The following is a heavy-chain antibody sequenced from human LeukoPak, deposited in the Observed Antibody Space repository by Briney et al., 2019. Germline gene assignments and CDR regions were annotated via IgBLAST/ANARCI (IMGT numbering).Heavy chain of an antibody. V-gene: IGHV4-4*02. J-gene: IGHJ5*02. CDR3: ARSHDSSGYSRFDP. Sequence: SGTLSLTCAVSGGSISSSNWWSWVRQPPGKGLEWIGTFYHSGSTYYNPSLNSRVTISVDTSKNQFSLKLSSVTAADTAMYYCARSHDSSGYSRFDPWGQGTLVTVSS. CDR2: FYHSGST. D-gene: IGHD3-22*01. CDR1: GGSISSSNW.